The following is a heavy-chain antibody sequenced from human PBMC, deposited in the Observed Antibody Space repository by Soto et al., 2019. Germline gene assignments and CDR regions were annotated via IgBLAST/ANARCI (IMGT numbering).Heavy chain of an antibody. V-gene: IGHV3-7*01. CDR2: IKQDGSEK. Sequence: GGSLRLSCAASGFTFSSYWMSWVRQAPGKGLEWVANIKQDGSEKYSVDSVKGRFTISRDNAKNSLYLQMNSLRAEETAVYYCARESRSSSWYDPKDWYFDIWGGGTLVTVA. CDR1: GFTFSSYW. D-gene: IGHD6-13*01. J-gene: IGHJ2*01. CDR3: ARESRSSSWYDPKDWYFDI.